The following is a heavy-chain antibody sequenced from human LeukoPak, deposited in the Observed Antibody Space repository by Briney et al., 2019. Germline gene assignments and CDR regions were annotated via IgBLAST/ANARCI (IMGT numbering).Heavy chain of an antibody. CDR3: AKDRLGATTSRPLDY. V-gene: IGHV3-23*01. J-gene: IGHJ4*02. CDR1: GFTFSSYA. D-gene: IGHD1-26*01. Sequence: PGGSLRLSCAASGFTFSSYAMSWVRQAPGKGLEWVSAISGSGGSTYYADSVKGRFTISRDNSKNTLYLQMNSLRAEDTAVYYCAKDRLGATTSRPLDYWGQGTLVTVSS. CDR2: ISGSGGST.